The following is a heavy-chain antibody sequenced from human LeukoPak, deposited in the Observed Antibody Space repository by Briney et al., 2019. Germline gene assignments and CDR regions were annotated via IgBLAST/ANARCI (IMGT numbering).Heavy chain of an antibody. V-gene: IGHV3-23*01. CDR2: ISGSGGST. J-gene: IGHJ6*02. D-gene: IGHD3-22*01. CDR3: ATLIPDYYDSSGYYGDYYYYGMDV. Sequence: PGGSLRLSCAASGFTFSSYAMSWVRQAPGKGLEWVSAISGSGGSTYYADSVKGRFTISRDNSKNTLYQQMNSLRAEDTAVYYCATLIPDYYDSSGYYGDYYYYGMDVWGQGTTVTVSS. CDR1: GFTFSSYA.